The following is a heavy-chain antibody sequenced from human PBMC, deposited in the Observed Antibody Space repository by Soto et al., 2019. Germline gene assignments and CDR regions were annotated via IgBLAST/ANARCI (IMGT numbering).Heavy chain of an antibody. CDR3: ARHRAGALYFDY. CDR1: GGSISSGGYY. CDR2: IYYSGST. Sequence: QVQLQESGPGLVKPSQTLSLTCTVSGGSISSGGYYWSWIRQHPGKGLEWIGYIYYSGSTYYNPSLKSRVTMSVDTSKNQFSLKLSSVTAADTAVYYCARHRAGALYFDYWGQGTLVTVSS. J-gene: IGHJ4*02. D-gene: IGHD6-13*01. V-gene: IGHV4-31*03.